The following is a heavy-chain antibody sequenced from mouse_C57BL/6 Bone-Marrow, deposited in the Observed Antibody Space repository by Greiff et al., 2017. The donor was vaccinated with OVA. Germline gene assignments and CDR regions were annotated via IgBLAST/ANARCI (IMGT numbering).Heavy chain of an antibody. J-gene: IGHJ4*01. CDR1: GFTFSSYA. D-gene: IGHD1-1*01. CDR2: ISSGGDYI. CDR3: TRDSIYYGIDYAMDY. Sequence: EVKLVESGEGLVKPGGSLKLSCAASGFTFSSYAMSWVRQTPEKRLEWVAYISSGGDYIYYADTVKGRFTISRDNARNTLYLQMSSLKSEDTAMYYCTRDSIYYGIDYAMDYWGQGTSVTVSS. V-gene: IGHV5-9-1*02.